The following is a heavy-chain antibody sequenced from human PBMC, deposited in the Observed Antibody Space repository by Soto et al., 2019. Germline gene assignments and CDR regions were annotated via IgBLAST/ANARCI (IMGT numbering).Heavy chain of an antibody. J-gene: IGHJ5*02. CDR3: ARESATVTTGWFDP. CDR2: IYYSGST. CDR1: GGSVSSGSYY. Sequence: QVQLQESGPGLVKPSETLSLTCTVSGGSVSSGSYYWSWIRQPPGKGLEWIGYIYYSGSTNYNPSLKSRVTLSVDTSKNQFSLKLSSVTAADTAVYYCARESATVTTGWFDPWGQGTLVTVSP. V-gene: IGHV4-61*01. D-gene: IGHD4-17*01.